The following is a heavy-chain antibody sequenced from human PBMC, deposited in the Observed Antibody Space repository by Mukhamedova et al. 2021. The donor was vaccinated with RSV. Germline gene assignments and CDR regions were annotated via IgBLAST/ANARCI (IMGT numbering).Heavy chain of an antibody. V-gene: IGHV1-69*01. J-gene: IGHJ5*02. CDR2: IIPIFGTA. Sequence: APGQGLEWMGVIIPIFGTANYAQKFQGRVTITADESTSTAYMELSSLRSEDTAVYYCARDLLQYQLRHWFDPWG. CDR3: ARDLLQYQLRHWFDP. D-gene: IGHD2-2*01.